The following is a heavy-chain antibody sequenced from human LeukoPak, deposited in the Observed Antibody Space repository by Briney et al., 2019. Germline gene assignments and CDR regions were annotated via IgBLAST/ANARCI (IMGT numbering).Heavy chain of an antibody. CDR1: GYTFTSYA. CDR2: ISAYNGNT. CDR3: ARSDLYSSGWYEDY. J-gene: IGHJ4*02. V-gene: IGHV1-18*01. D-gene: IGHD6-19*01. Sequence: ASVKVSCKASGYTFTSYAMNWVRQAPGQGLEWMGWISAYNGNTNYAQKLQGRVTMTTDTSTSTAYMELRSLRSDDTAVYYCARSDLYSSGWYEDYWGQGTLVTVSS.